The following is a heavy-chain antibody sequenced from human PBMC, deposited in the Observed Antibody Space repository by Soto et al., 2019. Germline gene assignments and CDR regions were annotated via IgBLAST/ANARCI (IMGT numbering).Heavy chain of an antibody. Sequence: ASVKVSCKASGYTFTSYAMHWVRQAPGQRLEWMGWINAGNGNTKYSQKLQGRVTITRDTSASTAYMELSSLRSEDTAVYYCARDPDYYDSSGYPADYWGQGTLVTVSS. D-gene: IGHD3-22*01. J-gene: IGHJ4*02. CDR2: INAGNGNT. CDR1: GYTFTSYA. CDR3: ARDPDYYDSSGYPADY. V-gene: IGHV1-3*01.